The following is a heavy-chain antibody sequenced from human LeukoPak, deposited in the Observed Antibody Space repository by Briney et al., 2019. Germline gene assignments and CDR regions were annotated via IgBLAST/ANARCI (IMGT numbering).Heavy chain of an antibody. J-gene: IGHJ3*02. Sequence: QPGGSLRLSCAASGFTVSSNYMSWVRQAPGKGLEWVSVIYSGGSIYYADSVKGRFTISRDNSKNTLYLQMNSLRAEDTAVYYCARVHSSGYYWYAFDIWGQGTMVTVSS. CDR2: IYSGGSI. CDR3: ARVHSSGYYWYAFDI. D-gene: IGHD3-22*01. CDR1: GFTVSSNY. V-gene: IGHV3-53*01.